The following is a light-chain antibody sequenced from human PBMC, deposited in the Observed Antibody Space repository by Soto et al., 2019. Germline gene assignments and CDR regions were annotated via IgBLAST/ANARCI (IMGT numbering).Light chain of an antibody. CDR3: QQYRT. V-gene: IGKV3-20*01. CDR2: GAS. Sequence: EIVLTQSPGTLSLSPGERATLSCRASQSVSSSYLAWYQQKPGQAPRLLIYGASSRATGIPARFSGSGSGTDFSLTISRVEREDFAVYYCQQYRTFGQGNKVEIK. CDR1: QSVSSSY. J-gene: IGKJ1*01.